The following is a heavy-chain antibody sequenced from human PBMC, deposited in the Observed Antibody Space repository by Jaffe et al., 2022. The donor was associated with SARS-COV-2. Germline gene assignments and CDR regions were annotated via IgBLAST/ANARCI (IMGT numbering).Heavy chain of an antibody. CDR3: ARLFSAAGTGRAFDI. V-gene: IGHV4-59*08. CDR1: GGSISSYY. D-gene: IGHD6-13*01. Sequence: QVQLQESGPGLVKPSETLSLTCTVSGGSISSYYWSWIRQPPGKGLEWIGYIYYSGSTNYNPSLKSRVTISVDTSKNQFSLKLSSVTAADTAVYYCARLFSAAGTGRAFDIWGQGTMVTVSS. CDR2: IYYSGST. J-gene: IGHJ3*02.